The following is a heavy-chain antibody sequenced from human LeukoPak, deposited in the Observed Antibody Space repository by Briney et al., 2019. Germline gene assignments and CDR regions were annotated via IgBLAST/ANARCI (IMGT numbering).Heavy chain of an antibody. Sequence: GASVKVSCKASGYTFTGYYMHWVRQAPGQGLEWMGWINPNSGGTNYARKFQGRVTMTRDTSISTAYMELSRLRSDDTAVYYCARDIVVAPAAIPVEFLVGGGWFDPWGQGTLVTVSS. J-gene: IGHJ5*02. CDR1: GYTFTGYY. D-gene: IGHD2-2*02. V-gene: IGHV1-2*02. CDR3: ARDIVVAPAAIPVEFLVGGGWFDP. CDR2: INPNSGGT.